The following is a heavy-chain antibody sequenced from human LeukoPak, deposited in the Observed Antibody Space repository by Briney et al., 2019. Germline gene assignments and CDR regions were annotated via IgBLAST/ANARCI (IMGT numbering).Heavy chain of an antibody. CDR3: ARRFTMVRGVIIDDFAFGI. CDR1: GFTFSSYG. Sequence: GRSLRLSCAASGFTFSSYGMHRVRQAPGKGLEWVAVISYDGSNKYYADSVKGRFTISRDNSKNTLYLQMNSLRAEDTAVYYCARRFTMVRGVIIDDFAFGIWGQGTMVTVSS. CDR2: ISYDGSNK. J-gene: IGHJ3*02. V-gene: IGHV3-30*03. D-gene: IGHD3-10*01.